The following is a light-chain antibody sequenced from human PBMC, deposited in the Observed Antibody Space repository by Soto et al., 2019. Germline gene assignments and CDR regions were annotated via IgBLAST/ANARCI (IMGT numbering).Light chain of an antibody. Sequence: DIQMTQSPSSVSASVGDRVTITCRASQGVGTWLAWFQQKPGEAPRLLIYTASTLHNGVPSRFSGSGSGTDFTLTITSLQPEDFATYYCQQGDSFPLTFGGGTKVEIK. CDR2: TAS. CDR3: QQGDSFPLT. CDR1: QGVGTW. J-gene: IGKJ4*01. V-gene: IGKV1-12*01.